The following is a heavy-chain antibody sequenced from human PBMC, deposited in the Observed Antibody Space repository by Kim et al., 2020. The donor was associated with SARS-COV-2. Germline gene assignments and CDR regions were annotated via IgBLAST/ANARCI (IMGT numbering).Heavy chain of an antibody. V-gene: IGHV3-30*07. J-gene: IGHJ6*02. D-gene: IGHD3-22*01. CDR3: ARERGAMIVVVTDYYGMDV. Sequence: KGPFTISRDNSKNTLYQQMNSLSAEDTAVYYCARERGAMIVVVTDYYGMDVWGQGTTVTVSS.